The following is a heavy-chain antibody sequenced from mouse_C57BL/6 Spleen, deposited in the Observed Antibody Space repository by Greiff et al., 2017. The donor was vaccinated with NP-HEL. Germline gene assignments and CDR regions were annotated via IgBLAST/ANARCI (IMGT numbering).Heavy chain of an antibody. CDR1: GYTFTSYW. D-gene: IGHD2-4*01. CDR2: IDPSDSYT. V-gene: IGHV1-50*01. Sequence: QVQLQQPGAELVKPGASVKLSCKASGYTFTSYWMQWVKQRPGQGLEWIGEIDPSDSYTNYNQKLKGKATLTVDTSYSTASIQLSSLTSENSAVYYCARRNDYFAFWGQQTLVTVSA. J-gene: IGHJ3*01. CDR3: ARRNDYFAF.